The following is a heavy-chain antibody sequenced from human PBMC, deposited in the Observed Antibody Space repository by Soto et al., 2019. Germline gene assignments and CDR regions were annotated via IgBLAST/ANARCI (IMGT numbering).Heavy chain of an antibody. CDR3: ASEILDRLGELSYRY. Sequence: PSETLSLTCTVSGGYISSGGYYWSWIRQHPGKGLEWIGYIYYSGSTYYNPSLKSRVTISVDTSKNQFSLKLSSVTAADTAVYYCASEILDRLGELSYRYWGQGTLVTVSS. J-gene: IGHJ4*02. CDR1: GGYISSGGYY. V-gene: IGHV4-31*03. D-gene: IGHD3-16*02. CDR2: IYYSGST.